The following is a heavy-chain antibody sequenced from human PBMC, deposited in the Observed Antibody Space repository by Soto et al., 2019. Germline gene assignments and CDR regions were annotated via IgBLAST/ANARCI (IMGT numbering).Heavy chain of an antibody. D-gene: IGHD2-2*01. CDR2: INPSGGST. J-gene: IGHJ5*01. CDR1: GYTFTSYY. Sequence: QVQLVQSGAEVKKPGASVKVSCKASGYTFTSYYMHWVRQAPGQGLEWMGIINPSGGSTSYAQKCQGRVTMTRATSTSTVYMELSSLRSEDTAVYYCAVGYCSSPSCQTGVDGFDTWGQGTLVTVSS. CDR3: AVGYCSSPSCQTGVDGFDT. V-gene: IGHV1-46*03.